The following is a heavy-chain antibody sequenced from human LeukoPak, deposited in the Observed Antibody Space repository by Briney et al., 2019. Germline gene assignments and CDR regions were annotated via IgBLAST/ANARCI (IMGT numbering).Heavy chain of an antibody. CDR1: GYSISSGYC. D-gene: IGHD5-12*01. Sequence: SETLSLTCAVSGYSISSGYCWGWIRQPPGNGLEWIGSIYHSGSTYYNPSLKSRVTISVDTSKNQFSLKLSSVTAADTAVYYCARVATTTNPPQRPFDYWGQGTLVTVSS. J-gene: IGHJ4*02. CDR3: ARVATTTNPPQRPFDY. V-gene: IGHV4-38-2*01. CDR2: IYHSGST.